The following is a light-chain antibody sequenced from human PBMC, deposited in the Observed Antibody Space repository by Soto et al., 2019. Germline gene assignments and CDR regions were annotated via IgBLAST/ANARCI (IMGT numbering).Light chain of an antibody. CDR1: QSISSW. CDR2: DAS. V-gene: IGKV1-5*01. Sequence: DIQMTQSPSTLSASVGDRVTITCRASQSISSWLAWYQQKPGKAPKLLIYDASSLESGVPSRFSGSGSGTEFTLTISSLQPDAFATYYCQRYNSYSSTFGQGTKVEIK. CDR3: QRYNSYSST. J-gene: IGKJ1*01.